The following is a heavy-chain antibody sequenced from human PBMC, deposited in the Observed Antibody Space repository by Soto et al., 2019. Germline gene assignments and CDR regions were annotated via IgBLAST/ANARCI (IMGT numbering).Heavy chain of an antibody. CDR2: ISGSGGST. CDR3: RSSWSDYYYYGMDV. CDR1: GFTFSSYA. Sequence: PGGSLRLSCAASGFTFSSYAMSCVRQAPGKGLEWVSAISGSGGSTYYADSVKGRFTISRDNSKNTLYLQMNSLRAEDTAVYYCRSSWSDYYYYGMDVWGQGTTVTVSS. J-gene: IGHJ6*02. V-gene: IGHV3-23*01. D-gene: IGHD6-13*01.